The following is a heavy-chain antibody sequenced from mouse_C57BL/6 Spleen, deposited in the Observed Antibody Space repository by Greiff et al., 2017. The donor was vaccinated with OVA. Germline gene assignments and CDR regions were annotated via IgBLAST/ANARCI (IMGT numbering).Heavy chain of an antibody. V-gene: IGHV1-82*01. Sequence: QVQLQQSGPELVKPGASVKISCKASGYAFSSSWMNWVKQRPGKGLEWIGRIYPGDGDTNYNGKFKGKATLTADKSSSTAYMQLSSLTSEDSAVYFCARSRSDYFVYWGQGTTLTVSS. J-gene: IGHJ2*01. CDR3: ARSRSDYFVY. CDR1: GYAFSSSW. CDR2: IYPGDGDT.